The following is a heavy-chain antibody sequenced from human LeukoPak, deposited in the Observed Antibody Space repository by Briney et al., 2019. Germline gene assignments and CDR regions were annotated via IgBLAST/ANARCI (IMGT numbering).Heavy chain of an antibody. D-gene: IGHD3-22*01. CDR3: ARDFSFAYYYDSSGYYYDY. Sequence: ASVKVSCKASGYTFTSYYMHWVRQAPGQGLEWMGLINPSGGTTSYAQKFQGRVTMTRDLSTSTDYMELSSLRSDDTAVYYCARDFSFAYYYDSSGYYYDYWGQGTLVTVSS. J-gene: IGHJ4*02. CDR2: INPSGGTT. CDR1: GYTFTSYY. V-gene: IGHV1-46*01.